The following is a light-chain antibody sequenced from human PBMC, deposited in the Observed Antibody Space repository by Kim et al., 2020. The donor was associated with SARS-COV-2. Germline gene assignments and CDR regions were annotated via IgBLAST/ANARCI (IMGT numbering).Light chain of an antibody. CDR3: MQGAHWPPT. CDR2: KVS. Sequence: DVVMTQSPLSLPVTLGQPASISCRSSQSLVFSDGNTYLNWFQQRPGQSPRRLIYKVSNRDSGVPDRFSGSGSGTDFTLKISRVEAEDVGVYICMQGAHWPPTFGRGTKVDIK. V-gene: IGKV2-30*01. CDR1: QSLVFSDGNTY. J-gene: IGKJ1*01.